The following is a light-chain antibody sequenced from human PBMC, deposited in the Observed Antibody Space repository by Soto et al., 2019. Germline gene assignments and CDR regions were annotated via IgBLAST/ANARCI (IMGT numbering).Light chain of an antibody. CDR3: QQGHNWPLT. V-gene: IGKV3-15*01. J-gene: IGKJ2*01. CDR1: QSISTE. Sequence: ETAMTQSPATLSVSPGERATLSCRASQSISTELAWYQQIPGQPPRLLIYSASTRATGVPARFTGSGSGSEFTLTISGLQSEDFAIYYCQQGHNWPLTSGQGTRLEI. CDR2: SAS.